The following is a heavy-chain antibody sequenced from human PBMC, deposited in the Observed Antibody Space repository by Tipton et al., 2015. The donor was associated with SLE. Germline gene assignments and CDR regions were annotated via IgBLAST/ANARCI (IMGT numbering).Heavy chain of an antibody. CDR3: ARSRNTYGYGFDY. J-gene: IGHJ4*01. D-gene: IGHD5-18*01. CDR1: GYSFNTYW. V-gene: IGHV5-51*01. Sequence: VQLVQSGAEVKKPGESLKISCKGFGYSFNTYWIAWVRQMPGKGLEWVGIIYPDDSDTRYSPSFQGQVTISADKSIDTAYLQWDSLRASDTAMYYCARSRNTYGYGFDYWGQGTLVTVAS. CDR2: IYPDDSDT.